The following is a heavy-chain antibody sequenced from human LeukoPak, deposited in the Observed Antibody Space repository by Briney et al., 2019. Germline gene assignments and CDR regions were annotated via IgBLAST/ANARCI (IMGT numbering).Heavy chain of an antibody. D-gene: IGHD5-12*01. J-gene: IGHJ4*02. CDR1: GYTFTSYY. Sequence: ASVKVSCKASGYTFTSYYMHWVRQAPGQGLEWMGIINPSGGSTSYAQKFQGRVTMTRDTSTSTVYMELSNLRSEDTAVYYCARGVSNSASGLPTRYFDYWGQGTLSPSPQ. CDR3: ARGVSNSASGLPTRYFDY. V-gene: IGHV1-46*01. CDR2: INPSGGST.